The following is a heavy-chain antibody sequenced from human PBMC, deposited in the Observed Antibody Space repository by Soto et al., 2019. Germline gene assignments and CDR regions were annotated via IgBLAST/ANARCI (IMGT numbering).Heavy chain of an antibody. CDR1: GDSLSSLCFH. J-gene: IGHJ4*02. D-gene: IGHD3-10*01. CDR3: ARAGFSYGHLLF. V-gene: IGHV4-30-4*01. Sequence: SETLRLPCSVSGDSLSSLCFHGAWLRRPPGKGLEWIGYIYNGGSTYYRPSLESRMHISIDTSKNQFSLSLTSVTAADTAVYYCARAGFSYGHLLFWGQGIRVTVSS. CDR2: IYNGGST.